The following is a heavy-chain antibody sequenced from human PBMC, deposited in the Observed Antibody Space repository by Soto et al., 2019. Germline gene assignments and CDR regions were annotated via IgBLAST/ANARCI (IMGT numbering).Heavy chain of an antibody. Sequence: GESLKISCKGSGYIFTNYWLGWVRQMPGKGLEWVGIIYPGDSHTRYSPSFQGQVTISVDTSMSSAYLQWSSLKASDTAKYYCARQGYHDLWSGYPAPDYGMDVWGQGTTVTVSS. J-gene: IGHJ6*02. D-gene: IGHD3-3*01. CDR3: ARQGYHDLWSGYPAPDYGMDV. V-gene: IGHV5-51*01. CDR2: IYPGDSHT. CDR1: GYIFTNYW.